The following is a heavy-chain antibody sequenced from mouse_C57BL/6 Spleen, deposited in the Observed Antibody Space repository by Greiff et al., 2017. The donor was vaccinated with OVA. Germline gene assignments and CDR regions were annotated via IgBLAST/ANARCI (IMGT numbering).Heavy chain of an antibody. CDR3: ASPYYGSPWHFDV. D-gene: IGHD1-1*01. V-gene: IGHV1-26*01. J-gene: IGHJ1*03. CDR1: GYTFTDYY. Sequence: VQLQQSGPELVKPGASVKISCKASGYTFTDYYMNWVKQSHGKSLEWIGDINPNNGGTSYNQKFKGKATLTVDKSSSTAYMELRSLTSEDSAVYYCASPYYGSPWHFDVWGTGTTVTVSS. CDR2: INPNNGGT.